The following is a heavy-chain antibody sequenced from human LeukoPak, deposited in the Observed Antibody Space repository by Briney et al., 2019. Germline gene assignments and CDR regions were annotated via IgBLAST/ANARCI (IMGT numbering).Heavy chain of an antibody. CDR3: AKEARPSSSPLDY. J-gene: IGHJ4*02. Sequence: GRSLRLSCAASGFTFSSYGMHWVRQAPGKGLEWVAFIRYDGSNKYYADSVKGRFTISRDNSKNTLYLQMNSLRAEDTAVYYCAKEARPSSSPLDYWGQGTLVTVSS. D-gene: IGHD6-6*01. CDR2: IRYDGSNK. V-gene: IGHV3-30*02. CDR1: GFTFSSYG.